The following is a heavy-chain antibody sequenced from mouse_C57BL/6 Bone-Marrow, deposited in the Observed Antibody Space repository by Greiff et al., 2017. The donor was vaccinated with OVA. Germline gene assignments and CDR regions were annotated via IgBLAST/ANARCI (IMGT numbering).Heavy chain of an antibody. CDR2: IRLKSDNYAT. CDR3: TERYYSND. V-gene: IGHV6-3*01. J-gene: IGHJ3*01. CDR1: GFTFSNYW. D-gene: IGHD2-5*01. Sequence: EVQLVESGGGLVQPGGSMKLSCVASGFTFSNYWMNWVRQSPEKGLEWVAQIRLKSDNYATHYAESVKGRFTISRDDSKSSVYLQMNNLRAEDTGIYYCTERYYSNDWGQGTLVTVSA.